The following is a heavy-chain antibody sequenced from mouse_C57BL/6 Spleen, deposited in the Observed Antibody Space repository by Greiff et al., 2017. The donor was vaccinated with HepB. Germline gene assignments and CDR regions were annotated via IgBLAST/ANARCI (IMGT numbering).Heavy chain of an antibody. D-gene: IGHD1-1*01. J-gene: IGHJ1*03. CDR3: AKSSYYYGSSYGWYFDV. CDR2: ISSGGSYT. CDR1: GFTFSSYG. V-gene: IGHV5-6*01. Sequence: EVQRVESGGDLVKPGGSLKLSCAASGFTFSSYGMSWVRQTPDKRLEWVATISSGGSYTYYPDSVKGRFTIARDNAKNTLYLQMSSLKSEDTAMYYCAKSSYYYGSSYGWYFDVWGTGTTVTVSS.